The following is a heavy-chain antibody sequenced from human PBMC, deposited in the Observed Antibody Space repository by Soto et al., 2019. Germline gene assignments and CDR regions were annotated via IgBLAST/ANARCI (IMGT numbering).Heavy chain of an antibody. CDR1: GDSVSSNSAA. D-gene: IGHD1-7*01. CDR2: TYYRSRRYN. Sequence: QVQLQESGPGLVKPSQTLSLTCSISGDSVSSNSAAWNWIRQSPSRVLEWLGRTYYRSRRYNDYAVSVRSRITVNPDTSKNQFSLQLTSVTPEDTAVYYCAGTTSHYWYYMDVWGKGTTVTVSS. V-gene: IGHV6-1*01. J-gene: IGHJ6*03. CDR3: AGTTSHYWYYMDV.